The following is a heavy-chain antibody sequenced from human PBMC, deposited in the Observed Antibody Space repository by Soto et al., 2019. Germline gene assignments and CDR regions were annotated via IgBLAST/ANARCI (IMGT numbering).Heavy chain of an antibody. CDR2: INHSGST. Sequence: PPENLSLTCAVYGGIFSGDCWLGFRQPPGKGLEWIGEINHSGSTNYNPSLKSRVTISVDTSKNEFSLKLSSVTAADTAVYYCAKRWLVRRLAFDIWGQGTMVTVSS. CDR3: AKRWLVRRLAFDI. CDR1: GGIFSGDC. D-gene: IGHD6-19*01. J-gene: IGHJ3*02. V-gene: IGHV4-34*08.